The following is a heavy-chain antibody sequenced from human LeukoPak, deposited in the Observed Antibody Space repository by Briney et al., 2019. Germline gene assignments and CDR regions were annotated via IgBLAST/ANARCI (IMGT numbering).Heavy chain of an antibody. CDR2: IHHSGST. D-gene: IGHD5-18*01. Sequence: SETLSLTRTVSGGSIRNDFWSWIRQSPGKGLEWIGYIHHSGSTNYNPSLKSRVTISLDMPKNQFSLKLTSVTAADTAVYYCAGLGYTYVLVHYWGQGTLVTVSS. V-gene: IGHV4-59*08. CDR1: GGSIRNDF. CDR3: AGLGYTYVLVHY. J-gene: IGHJ4*02.